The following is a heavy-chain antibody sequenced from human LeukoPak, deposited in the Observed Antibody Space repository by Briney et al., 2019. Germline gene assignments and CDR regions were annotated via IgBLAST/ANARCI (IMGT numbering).Heavy chain of an antibody. Sequence: SQTLSLTCTVSGGSISSGGYYWSWIRQHPGKGLEWIGYIYYSGSTYYNPSLKSRVTISVDTSKNQFSLKLSSVTAADTAVYYSARVFYYYGSGSYYPNQTPTQSYYFDYWGQGTLVTVSS. D-gene: IGHD3-10*01. CDR2: IYYSGST. J-gene: IGHJ4*02. CDR1: GGSISSGGYY. CDR3: ARVFYYYGSGSYYPNQTPTQSYYFDY. V-gene: IGHV4-31*03.